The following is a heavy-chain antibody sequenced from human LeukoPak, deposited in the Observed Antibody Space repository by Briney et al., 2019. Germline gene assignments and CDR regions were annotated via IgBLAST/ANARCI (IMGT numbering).Heavy chain of an antibody. CDR3: ARDKSADY. Sequence: PSETLSLTCTVSGGSISSGGYYWSWIRQHPGKGLEWIGHIYYSGSTTYNPSLKSRVTISVDTSKNRFSLKLSSVTAADTAVYYCARDKSADYWGQGTLITVSS. CDR1: GGSISSGGYY. J-gene: IGHJ4*02. CDR2: IYYSGST. V-gene: IGHV4-61*08.